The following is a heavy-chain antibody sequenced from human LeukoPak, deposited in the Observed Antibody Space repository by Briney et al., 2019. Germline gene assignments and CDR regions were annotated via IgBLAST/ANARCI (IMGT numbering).Heavy chain of an antibody. Sequence: ASVKVSCKASGYTFTGYYVHWVRQAPGQELEWMGWINPNSGGTNYAQKFQGRVTMTRDTSISTVYMELSSLRSDDTAVYYCARKGPYYDYWGQGTLVTVSS. CDR2: INPNSGGT. V-gene: IGHV1-2*02. J-gene: IGHJ4*02. CDR3: ARKGPYYDY. CDR1: GYTFTGYY.